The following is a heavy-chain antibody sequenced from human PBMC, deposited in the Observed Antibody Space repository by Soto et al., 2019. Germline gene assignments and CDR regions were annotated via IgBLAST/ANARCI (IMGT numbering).Heavy chain of an antibody. CDR1: GGTFSSYT. CDR3: ARGVAAAGLYYYYGMDV. CDR2: IIPILGIA. V-gene: IGHV1-69*02. D-gene: IGHD6-13*01. Sequence: QVQLVQSGAEVKKPGSSVKVSCKASGGTFSSYTISWVRQAPGQGLEWMGRIIPILGIANYAQKFQGRVTITADKSTRTAYMELGSLRSEDTAVYYCARGVAAAGLYYYYGMDVWGQGTTVTVSS. J-gene: IGHJ6*02.